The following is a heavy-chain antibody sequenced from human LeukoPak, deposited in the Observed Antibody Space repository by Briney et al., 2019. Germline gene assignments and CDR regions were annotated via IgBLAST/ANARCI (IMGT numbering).Heavy chain of an antibody. J-gene: IGHJ4*02. CDR2: ISYDGSNK. CDR3: ARDLDY. CDR1: GFTFSSYA. Sequence: PGGSLRLSCAASGFTFSSYAMHWVRQAPGKGLEWVAVISYDGSNKYYADSVKGRFTISRGNSKNTLYLQMNSLRAEDTAVYYCARDLDYWGQGTLVTVSS. V-gene: IGHV3-30*04.